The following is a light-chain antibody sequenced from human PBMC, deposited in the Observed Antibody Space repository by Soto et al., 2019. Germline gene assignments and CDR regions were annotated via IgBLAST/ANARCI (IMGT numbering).Light chain of an antibody. V-gene: IGLV2-14*01. CDR2: EVS. CDR3: NSYRHSTTLV. J-gene: IGLJ1*01. Sequence: QSALTQPASVSGSPGQSITISCTGTSSDVGGYNSVSWFQQHPSKAPKLTIYEVSHRPSGVSIRFSGSKSGNTASLTISGLQAEDEADYYCNSYRHSTTLVFGTGTKVTVL. CDR1: SSDVGGYNS.